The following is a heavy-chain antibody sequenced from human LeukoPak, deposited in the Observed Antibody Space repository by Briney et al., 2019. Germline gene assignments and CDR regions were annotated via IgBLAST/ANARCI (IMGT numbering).Heavy chain of an antibody. CDR1: GFTFSSYV. D-gene: IGHD3-22*01. V-gene: IGHV3-30*18. Sequence: PGGSLTLSCAASGFTFSSYVMHWIRQAPGKGLEWVAVISYDGSNKYYADSVKGRFIISRDNSKNTLYLQMNSLRAEDTAVYYCAKYYDSSGYYTISWGQGTLVTVSS. J-gene: IGHJ5*02. CDR2: ISYDGSNK. CDR3: AKYYDSSGYYTIS.